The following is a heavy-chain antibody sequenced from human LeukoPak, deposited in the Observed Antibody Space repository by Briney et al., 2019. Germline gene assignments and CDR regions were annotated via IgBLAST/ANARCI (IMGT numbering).Heavy chain of an antibody. CDR2: IRNKANSYTT. CDR1: GFTFSDHY. D-gene: IGHD6-19*01. Sequence: PGGSLRLSCAASGFTFSDHYMDWVRQAPGKGLEWVGRIRNKANSYTTEYAASVKGRSTISRDDSKNSLFLQINSLKIEDTAVYYCARVGSSGWEDYWGQGTLVTVSS. CDR3: ARVGSSGWEDY. J-gene: IGHJ4*02. V-gene: IGHV3-72*01.